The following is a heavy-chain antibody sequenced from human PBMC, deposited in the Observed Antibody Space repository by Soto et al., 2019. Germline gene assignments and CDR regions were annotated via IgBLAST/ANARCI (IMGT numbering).Heavy chain of an antibody. CDR2: IYSGGST. D-gene: IGHD6-19*01. CDR1: GFTVSSNY. V-gene: IGHV3-66*01. CDR3: ASGTSSSGWYAHDY. J-gene: IGHJ4*02. Sequence: GSLRLSCAASGFTVSSNYMSWVRQAPGKGLEWVSVIYSGGSTYYADSVKGRFTISRDNSKNTLYLQMNSLRAEDTAVYYCASGTSSSGWYAHDYWGQGTLVTV.